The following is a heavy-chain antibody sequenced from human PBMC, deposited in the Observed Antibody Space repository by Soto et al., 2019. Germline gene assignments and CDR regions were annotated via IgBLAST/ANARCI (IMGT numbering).Heavy chain of an antibody. Sequence: QVQLQESGPGLMKPSETLSLTCTVSGDSISGSYWSWIRQPPGKGLEWIGYIYFSGSTNYNPSLKSRVTISGDTSKKQFSLKLSSVTAADTAVYYCARYTVATTRFDYWGQGTLVTVSS. V-gene: IGHV4-59*01. CDR2: IYFSGST. J-gene: IGHJ4*02. D-gene: IGHD5-12*01. CDR1: GDSISGSY. CDR3: ARYTVATTRFDY.